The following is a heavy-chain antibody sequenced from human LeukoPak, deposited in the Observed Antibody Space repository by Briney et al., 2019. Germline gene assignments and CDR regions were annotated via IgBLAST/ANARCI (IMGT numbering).Heavy chain of an antibody. CDR3: ARLPSLTGPFDY. Sequence: ASVKVSCKASGGTFSSYAISWVRQAPGQGLEWMGGIIAIFGTANYAQKFQGRVTITADKSTSTAYMELSSLRSEDTAVYYCARLPSLTGPFDYWGQGTLVTVSS. CDR2: IIAIFGTA. V-gene: IGHV1-69*06. J-gene: IGHJ4*02. D-gene: IGHD3-9*01. CDR1: GGTFSSYA.